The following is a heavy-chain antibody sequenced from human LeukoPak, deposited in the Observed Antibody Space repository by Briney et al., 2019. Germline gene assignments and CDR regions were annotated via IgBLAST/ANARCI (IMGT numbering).Heavy chain of an antibody. V-gene: IGHV3-11*05. CDR1: GFTFSNYY. D-gene: IGHD6-13*01. Sequence: GSLRLSCAASGFTFSNYYMSWIRQAPGKGREWVSDISSTSSYTNYSDSVKGRFTISRENTKNSLYLQMNSLRAEDTAVYYCAREDGYSSSWYSDYWGQGTLVTVSS. CDR2: ISSTSSYT. J-gene: IGHJ4*02. CDR3: AREDGYSSSWYSDY.